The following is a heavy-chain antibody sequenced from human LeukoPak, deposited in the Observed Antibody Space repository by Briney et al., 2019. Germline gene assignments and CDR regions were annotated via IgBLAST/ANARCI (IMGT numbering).Heavy chain of an antibody. V-gene: IGHV4-59*08. CDR3: ARGGGDGYILH. Sequence: PSETLSLTCTVSGGSISSYYWSWIRQPPGKGLEWIGYIYYSGSTNYNPSLKSRVTISVDTSKNQFSLKLSSVTAADTAVYYCARGGGDGYILHWGQGTLVTVSS. CDR1: GGSISSYY. J-gene: IGHJ4*02. CDR2: IYYSGST. D-gene: IGHD5-24*01.